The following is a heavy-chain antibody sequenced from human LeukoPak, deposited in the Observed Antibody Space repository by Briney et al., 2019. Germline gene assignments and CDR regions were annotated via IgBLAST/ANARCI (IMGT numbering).Heavy chain of an antibody. CDR1: GFTFSDYG. V-gene: IGHV3-30*02. D-gene: IGHD3-22*01. CDR3: ARDHYDSNTFDP. J-gene: IGHJ5*02. CDR2: IRNDGSYE. Sequence: GGSLRLSCAASGFTFSDYGMHWVRQAPGKGLEWVAFIRNDGSYEYYPDSVKGRFTISRDNSRNALFLQMNSLRAEDTAVYYCARDHYDSNTFDPWGQGTLVTVSS.